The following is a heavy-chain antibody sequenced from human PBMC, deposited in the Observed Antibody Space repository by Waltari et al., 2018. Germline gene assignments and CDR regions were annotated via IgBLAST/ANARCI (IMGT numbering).Heavy chain of an antibody. V-gene: IGHV5-51*03. CDR2: INPGDSET. D-gene: IGHD5-18*01. J-gene: IGHJ3*01. Sequence: EVQLVQSGAEVKKPGESLNISWKGFGYYFPSHWIAWVRQRPGKGLEWMGIINPGDSETRYSPSFQGQVTFSADKSFSTAYLQWSSMKASDTAIYYCARLDTAPANAFDFWGQGTMVTVSS. CDR1: GYYFPSHW. CDR3: ARLDTAPANAFDF.